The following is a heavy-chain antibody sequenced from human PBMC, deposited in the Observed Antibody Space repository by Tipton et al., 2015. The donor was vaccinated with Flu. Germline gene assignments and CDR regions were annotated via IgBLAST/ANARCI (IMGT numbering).Heavy chain of an antibody. CDR2: IIPILGIA. V-gene: IGHV1-69*04. CDR3: ARAPADYYYYYGMDV. Sequence: VQLVQSGAEVKKPGSSVKVSCKASGGTFSSYAISWVRQAPGQGLEWMGRIIPILGIANYAQKFQGRVTITADKSTSTAYMELSSLRSEDPAVYYGARAPADYYYYYGMDVWGQGTTVTVSS. CDR1: GGTFSSYA. J-gene: IGHJ6*02.